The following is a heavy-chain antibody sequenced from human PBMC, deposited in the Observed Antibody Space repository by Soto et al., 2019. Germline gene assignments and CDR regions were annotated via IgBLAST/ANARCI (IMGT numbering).Heavy chain of an antibody. Sequence: ASVKVSCKASGSTFSNYGLNWVRQAPGQGLEWMGWVSANNGHTNYAQNLQGRVSMTTDTSTSTAYMELRGLTFDDTAVYYCARDIESVTAKHFFYYYAMDVWGQGTTVTVSS. J-gene: IGHJ6*02. CDR1: GSTFSNYG. V-gene: IGHV1-18*01. CDR3: ARDIESVTAKHFFYYYAMDV. CDR2: VSANNGHT. D-gene: IGHD2-8*01.